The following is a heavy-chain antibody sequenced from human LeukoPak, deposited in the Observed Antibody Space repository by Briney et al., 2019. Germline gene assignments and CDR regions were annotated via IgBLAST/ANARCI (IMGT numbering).Heavy chain of an antibody. J-gene: IGHJ4*02. V-gene: IGHV3-48*03. CDR1: GFTFSSYE. CDR2: ISSSGTTI. Sequence: PGGSLRLSRAASGFTFSSYEMNWVRQAPGKGLDWVSYISSSGTTIYYADSVKGRFTISSDNAKNSLYLQMNSLRAEDTAVYYCARGGIPPDYWGQGTLVTVSS. D-gene: IGHD2-2*02. CDR3: ARGGIPPDY.